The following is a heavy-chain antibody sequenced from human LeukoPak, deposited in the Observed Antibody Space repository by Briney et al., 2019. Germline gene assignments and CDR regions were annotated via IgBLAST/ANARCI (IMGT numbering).Heavy chain of an antibody. D-gene: IGHD1-26*01. Sequence: GGSLRLSCAASGFTFSTYAMHWVRQAPGTGLEWVAGISYDGGNEYYGDSVKGRFTISRDNSKNSLYLQMNSLRAEDTALYYCATGGNWGQGTLVTVSS. CDR3: ATGGN. CDR2: ISYDGGNE. J-gene: IGHJ4*02. CDR1: GFTFSTYA. V-gene: IGHV3-30-3*01.